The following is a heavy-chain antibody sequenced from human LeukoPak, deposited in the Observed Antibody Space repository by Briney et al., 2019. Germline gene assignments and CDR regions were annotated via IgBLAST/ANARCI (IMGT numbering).Heavy chain of an antibody. J-gene: IGHJ4*02. CDR2: IIPIFGTA. V-gene: IGHV1-69*13. CDR3: AVEKGRDGYSKFDY. D-gene: IGHD5-24*01. CDR1: GGTFSSYA. Sequence: SVKVSCKASGGTFSSYAISWVRQAPGQGLEWMGGIIPIFGTANYAQKFQGRVTITADESTSTAYMELSSLRSEDTAVYYCAVEKGRDGYSKFDYWGQGTLVTVSS.